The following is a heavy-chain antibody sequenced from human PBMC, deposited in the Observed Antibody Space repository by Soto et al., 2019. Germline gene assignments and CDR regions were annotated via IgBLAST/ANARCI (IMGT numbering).Heavy chain of an antibody. J-gene: IGHJ4*02. CDR3: AKIRGSSSSVDYFDY. CDR1: GFTFSSYA. CDR2: ISGSGGST. Sequence: GGSLRLSCAASGFTFSSYAMSWVRQAPGKGLEWVSAISGSGGSTYYADSVKGRFTISRDNSKNTLYLQMNSLRAEDTAVYYCAKIRGSSSSVDYFDYWGQGTLVTVSS. V-gene: IGHV3-23*01. D-gene: IGHD6-6*01.